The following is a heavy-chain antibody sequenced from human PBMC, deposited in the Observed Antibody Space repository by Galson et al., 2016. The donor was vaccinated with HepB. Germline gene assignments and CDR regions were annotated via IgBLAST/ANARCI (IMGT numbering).Heavy chain of an antibody. V-gene: IGHV2-70*01. CDR2: IGWDGDK. Sequence: ALVKPTQTLTLTCSFSGFSLSTSGMSVSWIRQPPGKALEWLALIGWDGDKYYTTSLKSRLTISKDTSKNLVVLMMTNMDPVDTATYYCARIRSGYSYGHDSWGQGTLVTVSS. D-gene: IGHD5-18*01. CDR1: GFSLSTSGMS. CDR3: ARIRSGYSYGHDS. J-gene: IGHJ4*02.